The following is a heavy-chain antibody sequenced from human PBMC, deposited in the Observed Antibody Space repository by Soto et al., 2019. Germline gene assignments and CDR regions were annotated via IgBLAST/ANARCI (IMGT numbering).Heavy chain of an antibody. CDR3: ARERGSSSWEYGMDV. J-gene: IGHJ6*02. D-gene: IGHD6-13*01. V-gene: IGHV4-34*01. CDR2: INHSGST. CDR1: GGSFRGYY. Sequence: PSETLSLTCAVYGGSFRGYYWSWIRQPPGKGLEWIGEINHSGSTNYNPSLKSRVTISVDTSKNQFSLKLSSVTAADTAVYYCARERGSSSWEYGMDVWGQGTTV.